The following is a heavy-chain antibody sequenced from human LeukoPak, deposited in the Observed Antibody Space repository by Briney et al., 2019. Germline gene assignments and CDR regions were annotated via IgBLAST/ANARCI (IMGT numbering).Heavy chain of an antibody. CDR2: IYHSGST. Sequence: WETLSLTCAVSGGSISSSNWWSWVRQPPGKGLGWIGEIYHSGSTNYNPSLKSRVTISVDKSKNQFSLKLSSVTAADTAVYYCARDNSPHQYGSDDAFDIWGKGTMVTVSS. D-gene: IGHD3-10*01. V-gene: IGHV4-4*02. J-gene: IGHJ3*02. CDR1: GGSISSSNW. CDR3: ARDNSPHQYGSDDAFDI.